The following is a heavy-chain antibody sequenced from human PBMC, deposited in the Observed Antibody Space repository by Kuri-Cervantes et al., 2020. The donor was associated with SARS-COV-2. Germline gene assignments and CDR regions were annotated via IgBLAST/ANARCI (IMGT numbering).Heavy chain of an antibody. V-gene: IGHV1-46*01. Sequence: ASVKVSCKASGYTFTSYYMHWMRQAPGQGLEWMGIINPSGGSTSYAQKFQGRVTMTRDTSTSTVYMELSSLRSEDTAVYYCARKSRCSGGCNYGMDVWGQGTTVTVSS. D-gene: IGHD2-15*01. CDR1: GYTFTSYY. CDR2: INPSGGST. J-gene: IGHJ6*02. CDR3: ARKSRCSGGCNYGMDV.